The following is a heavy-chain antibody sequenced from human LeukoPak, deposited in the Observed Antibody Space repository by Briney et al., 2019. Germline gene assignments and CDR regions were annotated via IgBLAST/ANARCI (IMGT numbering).Heavy chain of an antibody. CDR2: IYYSGST. V-gene: IGHV4-30-4*08. J-gene: IGHJ4*02. CDR3: ARDSGLQLLEVVFDY. CDR1: GGSISSGDYY. Sequence: PSETLSLTCTVSGGSISSGDYYWSWIRQPPGKGLEWIGYIYYSGSTYYNPSLKSRVTISVDTSKNQFSLKLSSVTAADTAVYYCARDSGLQLLEVVFDYWGQGTLVTVSS. D-gene: IGHD2-2*01.